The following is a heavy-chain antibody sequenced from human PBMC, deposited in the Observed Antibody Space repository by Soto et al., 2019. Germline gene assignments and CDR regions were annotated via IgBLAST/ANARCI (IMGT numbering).Heavy chain of an antibody. Sequence: QPGGSLRLSCAASGFTFSSYAMHWVRQAPGKGLEWVAVISYDGSNKYYADSVKGRFTISRDNSKNTLYLQMNSLRAEDTAVYYCARLDCSSTSCPHYYYGMDVWGQGTTVTVSS. CDR3: ARLDCSSTSCPHYYYGMDV. J-gene: IGHJ6*02. D-gene: IGHD2-2*01. V-gene: IGHV3-30-3*01. CDR2: ISYDGSNK. CDR1: GFTFSSYA.